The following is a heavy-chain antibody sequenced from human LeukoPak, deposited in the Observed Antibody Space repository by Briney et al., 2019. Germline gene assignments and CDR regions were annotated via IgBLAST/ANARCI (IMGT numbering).Heavy chain of an antibody. V-gene: IGHV1-2*02. Sequence: GSVKVSCKASGYTFTGYYMHWVRQAPGQGLEWMGWINPNSGGTNYAQTFQGRVTMTRDTSISTAYMELSRLRSDDTAVYYCAREGVSGDAFDIWGQGTMVTVSS. CDR2: INPNSGGT. CDR3: AREGVSGDAFDI. CDR1: GYTFTGYY. J-gene: IGHJ3*02. D-gene: IGHD2-8*01.